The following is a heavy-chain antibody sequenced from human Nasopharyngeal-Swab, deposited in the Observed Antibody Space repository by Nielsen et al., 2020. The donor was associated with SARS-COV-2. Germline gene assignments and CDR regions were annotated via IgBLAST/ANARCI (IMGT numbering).Heavy chain of an antibody. D-gene: IGHD6-19*01. J-gene: IGHJ4*02. V-gene: IGHV4-59*05. CDR2: IYYSGST. CDR3: ARGSGWTLDY. Sequence: SETLSLTCTVSGGSISSYYWSWIRQPPGKGLEWIGSIYYSGSTYYNPSLKSRVTISVDTSKNQFSLKLSSVTAADTAVYYCARGSGWTLDYWGQGTRVTVSS. CDR1: GGSISSYY.